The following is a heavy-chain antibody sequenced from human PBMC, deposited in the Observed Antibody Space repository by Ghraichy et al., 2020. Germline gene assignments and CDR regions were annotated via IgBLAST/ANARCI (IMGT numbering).Heavy chain of an antibody. CDR2: IYYSGST. D-gene: IGHD6-13*01. CDR3: ARQLGHSIAAAGTGLFDY. V-gene: IGHV4-39*01. Sequence: ESLSLTCTVSGGSISSSSYYWGWIRQPPGKGLEWIGSIYYSGSTYYNPSLKSRVTISVDTSKNQFSLKLSSVTAADTAVYYCARQLGHSIAAAGTGLFDYWGQGTLVTVSS. J-gene: IGHJ4*02. CDR1: GGSISSSSYY.